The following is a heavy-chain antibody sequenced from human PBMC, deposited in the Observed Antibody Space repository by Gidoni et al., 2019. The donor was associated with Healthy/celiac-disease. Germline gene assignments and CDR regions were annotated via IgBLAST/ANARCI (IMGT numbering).Heavy chain of an antibody. V-gene: IGHV1-69*06. CDR1: GGTFSSYA. J-gene: IGHJ4*02. CDR2: MHPILGTA. CDR3: ASGGGYYSQGAARFYFDY. D-gene: IGHD1-26*01. Sequence: QVQLVQSGAEVKKPGSSVKVSCKASGGTFSSYAISWVRQAPGQGLEWVGGMHPILGTAHDAQKFQGRVKITADNATSTAYMELSSLRSEDTSVYYFASGGGYYSQGAARFYFDYWGQGTLVTVSS.